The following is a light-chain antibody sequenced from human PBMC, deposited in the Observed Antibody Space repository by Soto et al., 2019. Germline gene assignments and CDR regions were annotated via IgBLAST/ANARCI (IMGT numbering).Light chain of an antibody. CDR2: SNN. V-gene: IGLV1-44*01. CDR1: SSNIGSNT. Sequence: QSVLTQPPSASGTPGQRVTISCSGSSSNIGSNTVNWYQQLPGTAPKLLIYSNNQRPSGVPDRFSGSKSGTSASLAISELQSEDEADYYCAAWDDSLNGPVFGGGTKLTVL. CDR3: AAWDDSLNGPV. J-gene: IGLJ2*01.